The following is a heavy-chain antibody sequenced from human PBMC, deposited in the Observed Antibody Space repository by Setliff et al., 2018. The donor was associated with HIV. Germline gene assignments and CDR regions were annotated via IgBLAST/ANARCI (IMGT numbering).Heavy chain of an antibody. D-gene: IGHD3-9*01. V-gene: IGHV1-2*06. Sequence: ASVKVSCKASGYTFTDYPVHWVRQAPGQGLEWMGRINPNMGDTQYAQKFQGRIIMTRDTSINTVYMELSSLTSDDTALYYCARQDIPTGYYLFDYWGQGTQVTVSS. CDR2: INPNMGDT. J-gene: IGHJ4*02. CDR3: ARQDIPTGYYLFDY. CDR1: GYTFTDYP.